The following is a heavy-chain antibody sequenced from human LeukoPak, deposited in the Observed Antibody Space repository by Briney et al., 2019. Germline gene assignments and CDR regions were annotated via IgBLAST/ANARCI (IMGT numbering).Heavy chain of an antibody. Sequence: GGSLRLSCAASGFTFTTYTMNWVRQAPGKGLEWVSSISSSSNYIYYADSVKGRFTISRDNSKNTLYLQMNSLRAEDTAVYYCASPLYSSSLVPEYWGQGTLVTVSS. CDR1: GFTFTTYT. V-gene: IGHV3-21*01. D-gene: IGHD6-13*01. CDR2: ISSSSNYI. CDR3: ASPLYSSSLVPEY. J-gene: IGHJ4*02.